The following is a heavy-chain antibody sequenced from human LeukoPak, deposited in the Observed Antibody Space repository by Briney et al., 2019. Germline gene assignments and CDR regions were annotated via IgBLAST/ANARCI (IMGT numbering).Heavy chain of an antibody. Sequence: SVKVSCRASGGTFSSFAVSWVRQAPGQGLEWMGRIIPILGIPNYAHKFQGSVTLTADESTNTVYMELSSLRSEDTAIYYCARESNPIYWTNGVCSIDSWGQGTLVIVSS. V-gene: IGHV1-69*04. J-gene: IGHJ4*02. D-gene: IGHD2-8*01. CDR3: ARESNPIYWTNGVCSIDS. CDR2: IIPILGIP. CDR1: GGTFSSFA.